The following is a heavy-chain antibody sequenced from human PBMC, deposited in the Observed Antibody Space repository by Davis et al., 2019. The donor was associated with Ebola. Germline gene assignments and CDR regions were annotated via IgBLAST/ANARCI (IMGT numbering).Heavy chain of an antibody. V-gene: IGHV5-51*01. CDR3: ARRMVINNWYFDL. J-gene: IGHJ2*01. CDR1: GYSFTSYW. Sequence: GESLKISCKGSGYSFTSYWIGWVRQMPGEGLEWMGIIYPADSDTRYSPSFQGQVTISADKSISTAYLQWSSLKASDTAMYYCARRMVINNWYFDLWGRGTLVTVSS. D-gene: IGHD3-22*01. CDR2: IYPADSDT.